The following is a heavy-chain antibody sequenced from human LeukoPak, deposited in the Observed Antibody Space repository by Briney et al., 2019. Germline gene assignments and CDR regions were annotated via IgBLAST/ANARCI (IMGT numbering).Heavy chain of an antibody. CDR2: ISTYNGNT. J-gene: IGHJ4*02. V-gene: IGHV1-18*01. CDR3: ARNAYGTSSENYFDF. CDR1: GYTFTKYG. Sequence: ASVKVSCKASGYTFTKYGITWVRQAPGQGLEWMGWISTYNGNTNYAQSFQGRITMTTDTSTGTAYMELRSLKSDDTAVYYCARNAYGTSSENYFDFWGRGTLVTVSS. D-gene: IGHD6-6*01.